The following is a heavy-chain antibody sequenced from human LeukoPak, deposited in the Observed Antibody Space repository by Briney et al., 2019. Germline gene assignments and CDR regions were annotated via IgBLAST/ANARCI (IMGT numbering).Heavy chain of an antibody. Sequence: GGSLRLSCAASGFSFESYGMSWVRQVPGKGLEWVSYINWNGGTTDYADSVKGRFTISRDNGMSSLYLQMNSLRAEDTALYYCARDYGSGSYYNGIDYWGQGTLVSVSS. V-gene: IGHV3-20*04. CDR1: GFSFESYG. CDR2: INWNGGTT. D-gene: IGHD3-10*01. J-gene: IGHJ4*02. CDR3: ARDYGSGSYYNGIDY.